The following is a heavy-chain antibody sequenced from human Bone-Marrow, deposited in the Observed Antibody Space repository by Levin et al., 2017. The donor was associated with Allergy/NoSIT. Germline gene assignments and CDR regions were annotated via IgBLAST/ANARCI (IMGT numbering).Heavy chain of an antibody. V-gene: IGHV3-30*18. CDR2: ITSDGSSK. D-gene: IGHD3-10*01. CDR3: AKGGDMDV. CDR1: GFSFSTYG. J-gene: IGHJ6*02. Sequence: GGSLRLSCAASGFSFSTYGIHWVRQAPGKGLEWVALITSDGSSKFFADSVKGRFTISRDNSKNTLHLQMSSLRPEDTAVYYCAKGGDMDVWGQGTTVTVSS.